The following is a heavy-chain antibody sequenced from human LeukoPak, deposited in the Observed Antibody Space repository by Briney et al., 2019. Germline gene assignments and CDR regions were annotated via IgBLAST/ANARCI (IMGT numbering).Heavy chain of an antibody. CDR2: ISSSGRTI. CDR3: AKEEVPNDY. D-gene: IGHD2-2*01. CDR1: GITFSDHY. Sequence: GGSLRLSCAASGITFSDHYMNWIRQAPGKGLEWVSYISSSGRTIDYADSVKGRFTISRDNAKKSLYLQMNSLRTEDTAVYYCAKEEVPNDYWGQGTLVTVSS. V-gene: IGHV3-11*01. J-gene: IGHJ4*02.